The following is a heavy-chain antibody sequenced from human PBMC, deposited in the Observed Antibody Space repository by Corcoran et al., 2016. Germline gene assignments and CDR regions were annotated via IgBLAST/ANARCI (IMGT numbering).Heavy chain of an antibody. CDR2: VSYDGSNK. D-gene: IGHD6-25*01. CDR3: AKDRGYVGNWGMYV. Sequence: QVQLVESGGGVVQPGRSLRLSCAASGFTFSSYGMNWVRQAPGKGLEWVAVVSYDGSNKNYGDSVKGRFTISRDNFKNNLYLQMNSLRANDTAVYYCAKDRGYVGNWGMYVWGQGTTVTVSS. CDR1: GFTFSSYG. V-gene: IGHV3-30*18. J-gene: IGHJ6*02.